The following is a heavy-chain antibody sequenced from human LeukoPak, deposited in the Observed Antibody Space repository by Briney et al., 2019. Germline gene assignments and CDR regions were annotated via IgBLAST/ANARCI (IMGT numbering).Heavy chain of an antibody. Sequence: GESLKISCKGSGYSFTSYWIGWVRQMPGKGLERMGIIYPGDSDTRYSPSFQGQVTISADKSISTAYLQWSSLKASDTAMYYCARVGYCSSTSCLTYFDYWGQGTLVTVSS. V-gene: IGHV5-51*01. D-gene: IGHD2-2*01. J-gene: IGHJ4*02. CDR2: IYPGDSDT. CDR3: ARVGYCSSTSCLTYFDY. CDR1: GYSFTSYW.